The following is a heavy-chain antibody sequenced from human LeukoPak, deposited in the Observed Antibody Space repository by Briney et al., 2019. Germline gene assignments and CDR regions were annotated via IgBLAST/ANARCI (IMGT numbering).Heavy chain of an antibody. CDR1: GGSISGSY. J-gene: IGHJ4*02. Sequence: SEXXXXTCTVSGGSISGSYWRWIRQPPGKGLEWIAYMYNSGSTKYNTSLTSRVITSIDTYKNQFSLKLSSLTAADTAIYYCARGIESYGDYGYWGQGSLVTVSS. D-gene: IGHD4-17*01. V-gene: IGHV4-59*01. CDR2: MYNSGST. CDR3: ARGIESYGDYGY.